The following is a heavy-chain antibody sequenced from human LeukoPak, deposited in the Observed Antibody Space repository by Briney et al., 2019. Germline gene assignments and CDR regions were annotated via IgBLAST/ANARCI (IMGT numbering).Heavy chain of an antibody. J-gene: IGHJ3*02. Sequence: GASVKVSCKASGYTFTSYYMHWVRQAPGQGLEWMGIINPSGGSTSYAQKFQGRVTMTRDTSTSTVYMELSSLRSEDTAVYYCATYNTMVRGVIDDAFDIWGQGTMVTVSS. CDR1: GYTFTSYY. D-gene: IGHD3-10*01. CDR2: INPSGGST. V-gene: IGHV1-46*01. CDR3: ATYNTMVRGVIDDAFDI.